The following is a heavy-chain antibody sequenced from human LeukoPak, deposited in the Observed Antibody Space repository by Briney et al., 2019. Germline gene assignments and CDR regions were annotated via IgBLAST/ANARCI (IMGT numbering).Heavy chain of an antibody. D-gene: IGHD3-3*01. V-gene: IGHV3-48*04. Sequence: GGSLRLSCAASGFTFSSYSMNWVRQAPGKGLEWVSYISSSTIYYADSVEGRFTISRDNAKNSLYLQMNSLRAEDTAVYYCARDPRYYDFWSGSPDYWGQGTLVTVSS. CDR2: ISSSTI. J-gene: IGHJ4*02. CDR1: GFTFSSYS. CDR3: ARDPRYYDFWSGSPDY.